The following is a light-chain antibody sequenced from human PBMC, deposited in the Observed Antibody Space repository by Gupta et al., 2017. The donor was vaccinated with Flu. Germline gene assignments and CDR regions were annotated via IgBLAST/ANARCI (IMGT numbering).Light chain of an antibody. J-gene: IGKJ1*01. CDR1: QGIRSD. CDR3: RQDDNSPRT. CDR2: AAS. Sequence: AIQMTQSPSSLSASVGDRVTMTCRASQGIRSDLGWYQQKPGKAPELLIYAASNLQSGVPSRFSGSGSGTXFTLTIXSLQPEDFATYYCRQDDNSPRTFGXGTKVEIK. V-gene: IGKV1-6*01.